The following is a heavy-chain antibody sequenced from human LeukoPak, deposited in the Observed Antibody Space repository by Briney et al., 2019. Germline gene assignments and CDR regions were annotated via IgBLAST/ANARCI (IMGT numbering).Heavy chain of an antibody. CDR1: GFSFGSYG. J-gene: IGHJ4*02. D-gene: IGHD2-2*01. V-gene: IGHV3-30*02. CDR2: IRYDGSNK. CDR3: AKEDIVVVPAAMNFDY. Sequence: GGSLRLSCAASGFSFGSYGMHWVRQAPGKGLEWVAFIRYDGSNKYYADSVKGRFTISRDNSKNTLYLQMNSLRAEDTAVYYCAKEDIVVVPAAMNFDYWGQGTLVTVSS.